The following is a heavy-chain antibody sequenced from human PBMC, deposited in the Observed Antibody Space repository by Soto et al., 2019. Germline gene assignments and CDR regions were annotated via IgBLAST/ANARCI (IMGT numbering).Heavy chain of an antibody. V-gene: IGHV3-30*18. D-gene: IGHD2-2*01. Sequence: QEHLVESGGGVVQAGTSLRFSCAASGFRFSSYGMHWVRQAPGKGLEWVAFVSSDGNNKYYADSVKGRFTISRDNSKSTMFLQVDSLRVDDTAIYYCAKDRVIQLLPIWPDPWGQGTLVTVSS. CDR1: GFRFSSYG. CDR3: AKDRVIQLLPIWPDP. J-gene: IGHJ5*02. CDR2: VSSDGNNK.